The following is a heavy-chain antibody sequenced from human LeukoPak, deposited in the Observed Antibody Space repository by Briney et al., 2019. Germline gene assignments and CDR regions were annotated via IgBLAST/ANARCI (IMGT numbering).Heavy chain of an antibody. CDR1: GFTFISYW. CDR3: ARDGTFRLDY. V-gene: IGHV3-7*05. J-gene: IGHJ4*02. Sequence: PGGSLRLSCAASGFTFISYWMSWVRQAPGKGLEWVANIKQDGSEKYYVDSVKGRFTISRDNAKNTLYLQMNSLRAEDTALYYCARDGTFRLDYWGQGTLVSVSS. CDR2: IKQDGSEK. D-gene: IGHD1-26*01.